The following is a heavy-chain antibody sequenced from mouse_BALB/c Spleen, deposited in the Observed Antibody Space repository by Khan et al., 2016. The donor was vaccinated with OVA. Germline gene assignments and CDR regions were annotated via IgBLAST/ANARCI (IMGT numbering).Heavy chain of an antibody. Sequence: VQLVESGPGLVEPSQSLSITCTISGFSLTNYGVHWVRQPPGKGLEWLVVIWSDGSTAYYTAPNSSLIISNENSNSQVFLQMISLLTADTSMYYCARQPYYHYDIMDYWGQGTSVTVSS. CDR1: GFSLTNYG. CDR3: ARQPYYHYDIMDY. D-gene: IGHD2-10*01. CDR2: IWSDGST. V-gene: IGHV2-6-1*01. J-gene: IGHJ4*01.